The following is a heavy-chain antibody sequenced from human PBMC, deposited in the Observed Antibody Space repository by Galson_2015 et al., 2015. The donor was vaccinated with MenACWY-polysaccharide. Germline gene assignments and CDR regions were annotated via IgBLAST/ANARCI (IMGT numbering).Heavy chain of an antibody. V-gene: IGHV1-3*04. D-gene: IGHD5-18*01. CDR1: GNTLTDYT. J-gene: IGHJ4*02. CDR2: ITTGIGNT. Sequence: SVKVSCKASGNTLTDYTMHWVRQAPGQELEWLGWITTGIGNTRYSQKFQDRVTITRDTSASTAYMELNSLGSEDTAVYYCAPQYNDGFFDSWGQGTLGTVAS. CDR3: APQYNDGFFDS.